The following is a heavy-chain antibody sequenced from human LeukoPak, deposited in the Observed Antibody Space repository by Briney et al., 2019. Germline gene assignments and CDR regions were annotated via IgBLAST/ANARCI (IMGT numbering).Heavy chain of an antibody. V-gene: IGHV3-48*01. Sequence: GGSLRLSCAASGFTFSSYSMNWVRQAPGKGLEWVSYISSSSSTIYYADSVKGRFTISRDNAKNSLYLQMNSLRAEDTAVYYCARDIVATYERGYFDYWGQGTLVTVSS. CDR3: ARDIVATYERGYFDY. D-gene: IGHD5-12*01. CDR2: ISSSSSTI. CDR1: GFTFSSYS. J-gene: IGHJ4*02.